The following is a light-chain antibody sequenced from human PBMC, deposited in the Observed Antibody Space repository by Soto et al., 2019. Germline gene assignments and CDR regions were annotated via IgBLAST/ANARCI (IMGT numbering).Light chain of an antibody. J-gene: IGKJ1*01. V-gene: IGKV3-15*01. CDR3: QQYTNWPSWT. CDR1: QSVSSN. CDR2: GAS. Sequence: EIVMTQFPATLSVSPGERATLSCRASQSVSSNLAWYQQKPGQAPRLLIYGASTRATGIPARFSGSGSGTEFTLTISSLQSEDFAVYYCQQYTNWPSWTFGQGPKVEIK.